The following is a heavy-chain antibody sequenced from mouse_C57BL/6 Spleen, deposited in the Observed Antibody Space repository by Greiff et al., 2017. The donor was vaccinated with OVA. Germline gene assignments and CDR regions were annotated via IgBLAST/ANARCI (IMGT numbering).Heavy chain of an antibody. CDR3: ARDEDYYGSSYLYYAMDY. Sequence: DVMLVESGGGLVKPGGSLKLSCAASGFTFSSYAMSWVRQTPEKRLEWVATISDGGSYTYYPDNVKGRFTISRDNAKNNLYLQMSHLKSEDTAMYYCARDEDYYGSSYLYYAMDYWGQGTSVTVSS. V-gene: IGHV5-4*01. D-gene: IGHD1-1*01. CDR1: GFTFSSYA. CDR2: ISDGGSYT. J-gene: IGHJ4*01.